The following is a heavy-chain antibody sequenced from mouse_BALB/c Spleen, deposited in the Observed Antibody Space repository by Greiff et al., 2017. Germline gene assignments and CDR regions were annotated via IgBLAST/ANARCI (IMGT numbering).Heavy chain of an antibody. CDR3: ARGYYGSSFGYAMDY. Sequence: EVHLVESGPELVKPGASVKISCKASGYSFTGYYMHWVKQSHVKSLEWIGRINPYNGATSYNQNFKDKASLTVDKSSSTAYMELHSLTSEDSAVYYCARGYYGSSFGYAMDYWGQGTSVTVSS. CDR2: INPYNGAT. D-gene: IGHD1-1*01. J-gene: IGHJ4*01. V-gene: IGHV1-31*01. CDR1: GYSFTGYY.